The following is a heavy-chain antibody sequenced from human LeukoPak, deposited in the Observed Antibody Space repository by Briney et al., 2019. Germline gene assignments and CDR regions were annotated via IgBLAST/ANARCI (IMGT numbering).Heavy chain of an antibody. CDR3: AKLAVAGPERH. V-gene: IGHV3-23*01. CDR2: ISGSGGST. CDR1: GFTFSSYA. Sequence: GGSLRLSCAASGFTFSSYAMSWVRQAPEKGLEWVSAISGSGGSTYYADSVKGRFTISRDNSKNTLYLRMNSLRAEDTAVYYCAKLAVAGPERHWGQGTLVTVSS. J-gene: IGHJ4*02. D-gene: IGHD6-19*01.